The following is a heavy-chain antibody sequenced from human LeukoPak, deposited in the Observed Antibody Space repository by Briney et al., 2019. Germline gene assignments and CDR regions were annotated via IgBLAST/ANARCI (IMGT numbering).Heavy chain of an antibody. Sequence: QTGGSLRLSCAVSGFTFSDYAMHWVRQAPGKGLEWVAVISYDGNNKFYPDSVKGRFTISRDNPKSTLYLQMSSLRPEDTALYYCVGSRSYYAFDYWGQGTLVTVSS. D-gene: IGHD3-10*01. J-gene: IGHJ4*02. CDR2: ISYDGNNK. CDR1: GFTFSDYA. CDR3: VGSRSYYAFDY. V-gene: IGHV3-30-3*01.